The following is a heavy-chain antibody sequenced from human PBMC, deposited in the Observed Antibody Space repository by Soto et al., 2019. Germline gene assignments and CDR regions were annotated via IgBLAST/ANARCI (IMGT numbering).Heavy chain of an antibody. Sequence: LETLSLTCTVSGGSISSYYWSWIRQPPGKGLEWIGYIYYSGSTNYNPSLKSRVTISVDTSKNQFSLKLSSVTAADTAVYYCARGDRWYYFDYWGQGTLVTVSS. CDR1: GGSISSYY. CDR2: IYYSGST. J-gene: IGHJ4*02. V-gene: IGHV4-59*01. CDR3: ARGDRWYYFDY. D-gene: IGHD2-21*02.